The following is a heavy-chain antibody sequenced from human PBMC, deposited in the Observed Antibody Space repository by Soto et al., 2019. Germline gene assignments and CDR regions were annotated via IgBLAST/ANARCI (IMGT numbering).Heavy chain of an antibody. D-gene: IGHD2-2*02. J-gene: IGHJ5*02. CDR2: INAGNGNT. CDR1: GYTFTSYA. Sequence: ASVKVSCKASGYTFTSYAMHWVRQAPGQRLEWMGWINAGNGNTKYSQKFQGRVTITRDTSASTAYMELSSLRSEDTAVYYCAKPNLYNTCLALWGQGTLVTVSP. CDR3: AKPNLYNTCLAL. V-gene: IGHV1-3*01.